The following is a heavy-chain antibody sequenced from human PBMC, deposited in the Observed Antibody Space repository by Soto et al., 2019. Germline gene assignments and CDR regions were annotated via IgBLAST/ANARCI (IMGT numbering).Heavy chain of an antibody. J-gene: IGHJ4*01. CDR1: GFTLRTYT. CDR2: ISISSSDR. V-gene: IGHV3-21*06. Sequence: GGSLRLSCAASGFTLRTYTMNWVRQAPGKGLEWVSSISISSSDRYYADSVRGRFTISRDNAKNALYLQMNSLRADDPAVYFCVRGMNPLFGGQGTLVTVS. CDR3: VRGMNPLF.